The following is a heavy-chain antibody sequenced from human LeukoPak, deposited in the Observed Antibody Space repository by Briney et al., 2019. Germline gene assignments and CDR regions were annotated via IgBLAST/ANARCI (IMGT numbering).Heavy chain of an antibody. V-gene: IGHV3-30*02. Sequence: GGSLRLSCAASGFTFSSYEMNWVRQAPGKGLEWVAFIRYDGSNKYYADSVKGRFTISRDNSKNTLYLQMNSLRAEDTAVYYCAKDRTYYYDSSGHRGLDYWGQGTLVTVSS. CDR3: AKDRTYYYDSSGHRGLDY. CDR2: IRYDGSNK. J-gene: IGHJ4*02. CDR1: GFTFSSYE. D-gene: IGHD3-22*01.